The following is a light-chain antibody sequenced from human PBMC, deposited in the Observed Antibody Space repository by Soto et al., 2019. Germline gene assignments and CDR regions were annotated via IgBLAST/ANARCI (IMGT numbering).Light chain of an antibody. CDR1: QNVGSRY. CDR3: LHHGSSLWT. Sequence: EIVLTQSPGILSLSPGERATLSCRASQNVGSRYLAWYQQKPGQTPRLLIYGASSRVTGIPGRFNASGSGTDFTLTITRLEPEDFAMYYCLHHGSSLWTFGQGTKVDIK. V-gene: IGKV3-20*01. CDR2: GAS. J-gene: IGKJ1*01.